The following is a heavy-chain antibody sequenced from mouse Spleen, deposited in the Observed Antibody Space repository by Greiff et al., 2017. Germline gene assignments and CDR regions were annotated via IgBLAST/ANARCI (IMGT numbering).Heavy chain of an antibody. J-gene: IGHJ3*01. CDR3: ARGFGSSSAWFAY. V-gene: IGHV5-15*02. Sequence: EVKLQESGGGLVQPGGSRKLSCAASGFTFSDYGMAWVRQAPGKGPEWVAFISNLAYSIYYADTVTGRFTISRENAKNTLYLEMSSLRSEDTAMYYCARGFGSSSAWFAYWGQGTLVTVSA. D-gene: IGHD1-1*01. CDR1: GFTFSDYG. CDR2: ISNLAYSI.